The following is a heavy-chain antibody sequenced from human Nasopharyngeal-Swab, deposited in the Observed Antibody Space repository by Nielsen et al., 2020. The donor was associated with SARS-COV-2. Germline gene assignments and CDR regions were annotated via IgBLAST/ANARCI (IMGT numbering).Heavy chain of an antibody. CDR1: GYTLTELY. V-gene: IGHV1-24*01. CDR2: FDPEDGET. J-gene: IGHJ3*02. Sequence: ASVKVSCKVSGYTLTELYMHWVRQAPGKGLEWMGGFDPEDGETIYAQKFQGRVTMTEDTSTDTAYMELSSLRSEDTAVYYCATVPYCSSTSCYIGAFDIWGQGTMVTVSS. D-gene: IGHD2-2*02. CDR3: ATVPYCSSTSCYIGAFDI.